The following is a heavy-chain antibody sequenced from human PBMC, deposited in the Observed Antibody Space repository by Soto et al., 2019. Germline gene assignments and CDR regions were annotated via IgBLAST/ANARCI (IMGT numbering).Heavy chain of an antibody. CDR2: IYYSGST. CDR3: ALGGTAVAGSGYYLDY. J-gene: IGHJ4*02. CDR1: GGSISSSSYY. D-gene: IGHD6-19*01. Sequence: PSETLSLTSTVSGGSISSSSYYWGWIRQPPGKGLEWIGSIYYSGSTYHNPSIKSRVTISVDTSKNQFSLTLSSVTAADTALYYFALGGTAVAGSGYYLDYGGQGTLVTVSS. V-gene: IGHV4-39*01.